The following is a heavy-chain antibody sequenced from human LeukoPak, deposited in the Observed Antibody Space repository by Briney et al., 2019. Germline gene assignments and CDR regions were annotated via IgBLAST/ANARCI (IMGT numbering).Heavy chain of an antibody. CDR1: GYTFTGYY. Sequence: ASVKVSCKASGYTFTGYYMHWMRPAPGQGLEWMGWINPNSGGTKYAQKFQGRVTMTSDASISTAYMELSSLRSDDTAVYYCASRPDQHLLYYFDYWGQGALVTVSS. D-gene: IGHD2-15*01. J-gene: IGHJ4*02. V-gene: IGHV1-2*02. CDR2: INPNSGGT. CDR3: ASRPDQHLLYYFDY.